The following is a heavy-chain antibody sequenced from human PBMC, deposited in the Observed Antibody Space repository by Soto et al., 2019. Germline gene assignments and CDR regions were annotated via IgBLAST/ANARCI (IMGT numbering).Heavy chain of an antibody. CDR2: IYYSGSI. D-gene: IGHD2-21*02. J-gene: IGHJ4*02. CDR3: ARAHIVVVTAIPQYDY. V-gene: IGHV4-59*01. CDR1: GGSISSYY. Sequence: PSETLSLTCTVSGGSISSYYWSWIRQPPGKGLEWIGYIYYSGSINYNPSLKSRVTISVDTSKNQFSLKLSSVTAADMAVYYCARAHIVVVTAIPQYDYWGQGTLVTVSS.